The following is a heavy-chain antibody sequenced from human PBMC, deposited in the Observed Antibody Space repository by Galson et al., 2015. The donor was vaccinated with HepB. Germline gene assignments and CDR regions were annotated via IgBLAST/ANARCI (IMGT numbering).Heavy chain of an antibody. V-gene: IGHV3-48*03. CDR3: ARKIPGTAYFDY. D-gene: IGHD1-20*01. J-gene: IGHJ4*02. CDR2: ISTSGSAI. Sequence: SLRLSCAASGFTFSSYEMNWVRQAPGKGLEWVSYISTSGSAIYYADSVKGRFTISRDSAKNSLYLQMNSLRVGDTAVYYCARKIPGTAYFDYWGQGILVTVSS. CDR1: GFTFSSYE.